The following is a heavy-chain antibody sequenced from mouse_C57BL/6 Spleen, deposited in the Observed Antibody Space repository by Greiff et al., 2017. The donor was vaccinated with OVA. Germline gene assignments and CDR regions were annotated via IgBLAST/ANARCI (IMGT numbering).Heavy chain of an antibody. V-gene: IGHV3-6*01. J-gene: IGHJ3*01. CDR1: GYSITSGYY. CDR2: ISYDGSN. Sequence: EVQLVESGPGLVKPSQSLSLTCSVTGYSITSGYYWNWIRQFPGNKLEWMGYISYDGSNNYNPSLKNRISITRDTSKNQFFLKLNSVTTEDTATYYCAPGPFAYWGQGTLVTVSA. CDR3: APGPFAY.